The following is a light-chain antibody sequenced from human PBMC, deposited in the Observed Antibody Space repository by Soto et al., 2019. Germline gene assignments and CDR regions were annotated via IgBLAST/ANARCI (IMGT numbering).Light chain of an antibody. V-gene: IGLV2-8*01. CDR2: EVS. Sequence: QSALTQPPFASGSPGQSVTISCTGTSSDVGGYNYVSWYQQHPGKAPKLMIYEVSKRPSGVPDRFSGSKSGNTASLTVSGLQAEDEADYYCSSYAGSNNYVAFGGGTKLTVL. CDR3: SSYAGSNNYVA. CDR1: SSDVGGYNY. J-gene: IGLJ2*01.